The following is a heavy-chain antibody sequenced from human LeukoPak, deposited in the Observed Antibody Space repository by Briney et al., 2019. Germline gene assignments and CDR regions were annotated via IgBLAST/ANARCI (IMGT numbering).Heavy chain of an antibody. D-gene: IGHD4-17*01. Sequence: GGSLRLSCAASGFTFSSYSMNWVRQAPGKGLEWVSSIGSSPNYIYLADSVEGRFTISRDNAKNSLYLQMNSLRAEDTAIYYCARGPDTYGPFHSWGQGTLVTVSS. CDR1: GFTFSSYS. V-gene: IGHV3-21*01. CDR2: IGSSPNYI. J-gene: IGHJ4*02. CDR3: ARGPDTYGPFHS.